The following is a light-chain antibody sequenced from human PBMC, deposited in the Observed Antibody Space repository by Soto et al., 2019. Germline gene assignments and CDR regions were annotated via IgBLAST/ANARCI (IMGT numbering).Light chain of an antibody. CDR3: MQALQTPYT. CDR1: QSLLHSNGYNY. V-gene: IGKV2-28*01. Sequence: DIVMTQSPLSLPVTPGEPASISCRSSQSLLHSNGYNYLDWYLQKPGQSPQLLIYLGSNRASGVPDRSSGSGSGTDFKLKISRVEAEDVGVYYCMQALQTPYTFGQGTKLEIK. J-gene: IGKJ2*01. CDR2: LGS.